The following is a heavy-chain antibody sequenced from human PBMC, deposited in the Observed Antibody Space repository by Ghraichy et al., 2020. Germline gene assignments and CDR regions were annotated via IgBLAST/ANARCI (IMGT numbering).Heavy chain of an antibody. CDR2: ISSSSSYT. Sequence: LSLTCAASGFTFSDYYMSWIRQAPGKGLEWVSYISSSSSYTNYADSVKGRFTISRDNAKNSLYLQMNSLRAEDTAVYYCARVSHPSVALAFDIWGQGTMVTVSS. CDR1: GFTFSDYY. V-gene: IGHV3-11*05. CDR3: ARVSHPSVALAFDI. J-gene: IGHJ3*02.